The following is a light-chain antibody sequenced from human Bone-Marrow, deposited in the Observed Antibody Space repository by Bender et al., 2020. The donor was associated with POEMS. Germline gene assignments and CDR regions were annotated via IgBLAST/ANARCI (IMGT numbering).Light chain of an antibody. CDR1: ALPKTY. V-gene: IGLV3-10*01. CDR2: EDN. J-gene: IGLJ2*01. Sequence: SYELTQPPSVSVSPGQTARITCSGDALPKTYTYWYQQKSGQAPVLVIYEDNKRPSGIPERFSGSKSGTLATLIISGAQVDDEADYYCYSIDSGDTHRGVFGGGTQLTVL. CDR3: YSIDSGDTHRGV.